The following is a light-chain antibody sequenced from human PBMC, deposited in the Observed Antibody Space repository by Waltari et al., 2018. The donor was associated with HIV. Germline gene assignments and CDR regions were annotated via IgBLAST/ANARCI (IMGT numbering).Light chain of an antibody. CDR1: QSLNAH. CDR3: QQRSSWPSLT. Sequence: EIVLTQSPATLPLSPGERAILSCRASQSLNAHLAWYQQKSGQAPRLLMYGTSIRAAGTPGRFSGSGSGTEFTLTISDVEPDDFAIYYCQQRSSWPSLTFGGGTRVEIK. J-gene: IGKJ4*01. CDR2: GTS. V-gene: IGKV3-11*01.